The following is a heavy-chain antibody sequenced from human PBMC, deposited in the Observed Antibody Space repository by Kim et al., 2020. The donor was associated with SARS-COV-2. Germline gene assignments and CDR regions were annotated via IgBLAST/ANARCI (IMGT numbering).Heavy chain of an antibody. CDR2: VYDSGNT. J-gene: IGHJ4*02. D-gene: IGHD3-10*01. Sequence: SETLSLTCSVSGGSISSSSYYWGWIRQSPGKGLEWIGSVYDSGNTFYNPSLQSRVTISVDTSKNQFSLNLRSVTAADTAVYYCARPEKKNIIITMAYDYWGQGTLVTVSS. V-gene: IGHV4-39*01. CDR3: ARPEKKNIIITMAYDY. CDR1: GGSISSSSYY.